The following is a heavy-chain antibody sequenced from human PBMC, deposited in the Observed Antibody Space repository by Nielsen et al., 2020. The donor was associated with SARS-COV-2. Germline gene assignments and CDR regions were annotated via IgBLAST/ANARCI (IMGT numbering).Heavy chain of an antibody. Sequence: GSLRLSCTVSGGSLSSRNYYWGWIRQPPGKGLEWIGTIYYSGSVSYDPSLRSRVTISVDTSKKHFSLKLTSVTAADTAVYFCARGDIAVVPAAMFRGDDAFDIWGQGTMVRVSS. CDR2: IYYSGSV. CDR3: ARGDIAVVPAAMFRGDDAFDI. V-gene: IGHV4-39*02. CDR1: GGSLSSRNYY. J-gene: IGHJ3*02. D-gene: IGHD2-2*01.